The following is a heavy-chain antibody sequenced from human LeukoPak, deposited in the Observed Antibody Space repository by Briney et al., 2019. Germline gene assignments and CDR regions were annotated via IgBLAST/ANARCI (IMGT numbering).Heavy chain of an antibody. Sequence: GGSLRLSCAASGFSFSNYFMTWVRQAPGKGLEWVSYISSSGSTIYYADSMKGRFTVSRDNAKNSLFLQMNSLRAEDTAVYYCATHRGYSYGYPDDYWGQGTLVTVSS. V-gene: IGHV3-48*01. D-gene: IGHD5-18*01. CDR2: ISSSGSTI. J-gene: IGHJ4*02. CDR1: GFSFSNYF. CDR3: ATHRGYSYGYPDDY.